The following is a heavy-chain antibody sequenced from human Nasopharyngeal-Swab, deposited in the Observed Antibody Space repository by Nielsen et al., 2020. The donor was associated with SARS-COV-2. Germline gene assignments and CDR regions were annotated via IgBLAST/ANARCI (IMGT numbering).Heavy chain of an antibody. CDR3: ARRGYSYGPGSEHDAFDI. Sequence: GESLKISCKGSGYSFTTYWIGWVRQMPGKGLEWMGIIYPGDYDTRYSPSFQGHVTISVDKSITTAYLKWSSLKASDTAMYYCARRGYSYGPGSEHDAFDIWGQGTMVTVSS. D-gene: IGHD5-18*01. CDR2: IYPGDYDT. J-gene: IGHJ3*02. CDR1: GYSFTTYW. V-gene: IGHV5-51*01.